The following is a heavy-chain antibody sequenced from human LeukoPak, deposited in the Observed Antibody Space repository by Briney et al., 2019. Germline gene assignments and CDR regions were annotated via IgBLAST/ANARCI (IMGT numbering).Heavy chain of an antibody. CDR1: GYTFTSYA. D-gene: IGHD2/OR15-2a*01. J-gene: IGHJ6*02. V-gene: IGHV1-3*01. Sequence: GASVKVSCKASGYTFTSYAMHWVRQAPGQRLEWMGWINAGNGNTKYSQKFQARVTITRDTAASTADMELSSLGPEDTAVYYCARSIIIVPNTSYYYYYMDVWGQGTTVTVSS. CDR2: INAGNGNT. CDR3: ARSIIIVPNTSYYYYYMDV.